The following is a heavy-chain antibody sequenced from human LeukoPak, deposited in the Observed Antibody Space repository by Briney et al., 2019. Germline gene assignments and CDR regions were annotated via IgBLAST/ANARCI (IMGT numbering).Heavy chain of an antibody. Sequence: GGSLRLSCAASGFTFSSYSMNWVRQAPGKGLEWVSYISSSSTIYYADSVKGRFTISRDNSKNTLYLQMNSLRAEDTAVYYCAKDIKDFWSGYYTGISPKIYAFDIWGQGTMVTVSS. CDR2: ISSSSTI. CDR3: AKDIKDFWSGYYTGISPKIYAFDI. CDR1: GFTFSSYS. V-gene: IGHV3-48*01. D-gene: IGHD3-3*01. J-gene: IGHJ3*02.